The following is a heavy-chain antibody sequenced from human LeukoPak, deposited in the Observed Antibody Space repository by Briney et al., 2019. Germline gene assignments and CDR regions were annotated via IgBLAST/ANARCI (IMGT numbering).Heavy chain of an antibody. CDR3: AKAKGDGTEY. Sequence: GGSLRLSCAASGFTFSSYGMHWVRQAPGKGLEWVAVISYDRSNKYYADSVKGRFTISRDNSKDTLYLQMNSLRAEDTAVYYCAKAKGDGTEYWGQGTLVTVSS. D-gene: IGHD1-1*01. CDR1: GFTFSSYG. CDR2: ISYDRSNK. V-gene: IGHV3-30*18. J-gene: IGHJ4*02.